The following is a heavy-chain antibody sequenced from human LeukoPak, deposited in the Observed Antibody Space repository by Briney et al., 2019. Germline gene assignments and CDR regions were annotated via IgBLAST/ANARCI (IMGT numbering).Heavy chain of an antibody. Sequence: GASVNVSCTASGGTFSSYAISWVRQAPGQGLEWMGGIIPIFGTANYAQKFQGRVTITADESTSTAYMELSSLRSEDTAVYYCARESQYSSSWSRENFRFDYWGQGTLVTVSS. CDR3: ARESQYSSSWSRENFRFDY. V-gene: IGHV1-69*13. CDR2: IIPIFGTA. D-gene: IGHD6-13*01. J-gene: IGHJ4*02. CDR1: GGTFSSYA.